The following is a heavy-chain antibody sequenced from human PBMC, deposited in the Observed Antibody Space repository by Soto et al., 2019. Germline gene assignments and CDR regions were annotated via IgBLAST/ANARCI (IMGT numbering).Heavy chain of an antibody. D-gene: IGHD3-3*02. Sequence: QVQLVQSGAEVKKPGASVRVSCKASGYTLGDHYLHWVRQAPGQGLEWMGWLNPRSGDADSAQRFRGTVTMTSDTSIHTASLELTSQRSDDTAVYFCARARLARSQFDNWGQGSLVTVSS. V-gene: IGHV1-2*02. CDR1: GYTLGDHY. J-gene: IGHJ4*02. CDR2: LNPRSGDA. CDR3: ARARLARSQFDN.